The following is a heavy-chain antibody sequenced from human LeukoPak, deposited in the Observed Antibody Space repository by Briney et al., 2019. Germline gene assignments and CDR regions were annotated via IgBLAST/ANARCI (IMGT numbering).Heavy chain of an antibody. CDR3: ARGPLLHYYDSSGYEYFQH. V-gene: IGHV1-18*01. CDR1: GYTFTSYG. J-gene: IGHJ1*01. D-gene: IGHD3-22*01. CDR2: ISAYNGNT. Sequence: ASVTVSCKASGYTFTSYGISWVRQAPGQGLEWMGWISAYNGNTNYAQKLQGRVTMTTDTSTSTAYMELRSLRSDDTAVYYCARGPLLHYYDSSGYEYFQHWGQGTLVTVSS.